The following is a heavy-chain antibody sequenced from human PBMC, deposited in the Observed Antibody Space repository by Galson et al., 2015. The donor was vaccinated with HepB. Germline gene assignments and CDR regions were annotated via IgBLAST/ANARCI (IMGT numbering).Heavy chain of an antibody. Sequence: SLRLSCAASGFTFSDYTVNWVRQAPGKRLEWVSSIGSSSISIHYSDSVMGRFTVSRDNAKNSLFLQMNSLRAEDTAEYFCTRTGLFYDDGVQPYPGNAFDIWGQGTVVTVSS. CDR1: GFTFSDYT. J-gene: IGHJ3*02. V-gene: IGHV3-21*01. D-gene: IGHD2-8*01. CDR3: TRTGLFYDDGVQPYPGNAFDI. CDR2: IGSSSISI.